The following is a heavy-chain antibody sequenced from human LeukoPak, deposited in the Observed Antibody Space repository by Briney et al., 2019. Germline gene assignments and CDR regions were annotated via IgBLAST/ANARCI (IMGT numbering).Heavy chain of an antibody. CDR3: AGTYCGGDCYPARFDY. Sequence: PSETLSLTCTVSGGSISSYYWSWIRQPPGKGLEWIGYIYYSGSTNCNPSLKSRVTISVDTSKNQFSLKLSSVTAADTAVYYCAGTYCGGDCYPARFDYWGQGTLVTVSS. D-gene: IGHD2-21*02. CDR1: GGSISSYY. CDR2: IYYSGST. V-gene: IGHV4-59*01. J-gene: IGHJ4*02.